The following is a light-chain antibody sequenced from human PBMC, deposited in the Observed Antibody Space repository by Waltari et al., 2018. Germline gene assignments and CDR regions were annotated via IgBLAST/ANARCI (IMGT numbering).Light chain of an antibody. CDR1: RSGGGNYKL. J-gene: IGLJ1*01. CDR2: EVT. Sequence: QSGLTQPAPVSGSPGPSITLSRPWTRSGGGNYKLFSWYQQYPGKAPKLMVYEVTKRTSGVSDRFSGSKSGNTASLTISGLQSEDEADYYCCSYAGLGIYVFGTGTKVTVL. CDR3: CSYAGLGIYV. V-gene: IGLV2-23*02.